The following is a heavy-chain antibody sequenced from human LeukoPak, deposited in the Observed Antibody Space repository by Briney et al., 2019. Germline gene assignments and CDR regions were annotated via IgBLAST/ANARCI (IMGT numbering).Heavy chain of an antibody. D-gene: IGHD2-2*01. Sequence: GGSLRLSCGASGFIFSSYWMNWVRQAPGKGLEWVANIKQEGSEKYYVDSVKGRFSISRDNAKNSLYLQMNSLRAEDTAVYYCARAARYCSGTSCPLPFDYWGQGTLVTVSS. CDR2: IKQEGSEK. CDR1: GFIFSSYW. J-gene: IGHJ4*02. CDR3: ARAARYCSGTSCPLPFDY. V-gene: IGHV3-7*01.